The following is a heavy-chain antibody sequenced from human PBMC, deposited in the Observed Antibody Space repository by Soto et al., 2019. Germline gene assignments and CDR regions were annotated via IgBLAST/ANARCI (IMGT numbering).Heavy chain of an antibody. Sequence: SETLSLTCAVYGGSFSGYYWSWIRQPPGKGLEWIGEINHSGSTNHNPSLKSRVTISVDTSKNQFSPKLSSVTAADTAVYYCARGLLRGFIAAAGRKSNWFDPGGQGTLVTVS. D-gene: IGHD6-13*01. CDR3: ARGLLRGFIAAAGRKSNWFDP. V-gene: IGHV4-34*01. CDR1: GGSFSGYY. J-gene: IGHJ5*02. CDR2: INHSGST.